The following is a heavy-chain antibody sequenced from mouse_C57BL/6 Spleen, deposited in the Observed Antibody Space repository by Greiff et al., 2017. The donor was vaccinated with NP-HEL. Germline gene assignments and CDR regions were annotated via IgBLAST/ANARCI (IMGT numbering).Heavy chain of an antibody. CDR2: IDPSDSET. V-gene: IGHV1-52*01. Sequence: VQLQQPGAELVRPGSSVKLSCKASGYTFTSYWMHWVKQRPTQGLEWIGNIDPSDSETHYNQKFKDKATLTVDKSSSTAYMQLSSLTSEDSAVYYCASQLGRGYFDVWGTGTTVTVSS. CDR1: GYTFTSYW. CDR3: ASQLGRGYFDV. J-gene: IGHJ1*03. D-gene: IGHD4-1*02.